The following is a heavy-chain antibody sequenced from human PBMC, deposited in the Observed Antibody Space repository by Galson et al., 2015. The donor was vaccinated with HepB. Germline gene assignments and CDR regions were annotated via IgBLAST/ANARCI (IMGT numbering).Heavy chain of an antibody. V-gene: IGHV4-34*01. J-gene: IGHJ5*02. CDR3: ARRAPISMFGQTQGFSP. CDR1: GGSFSGYY. CDR2: INHGGRA. D-gene: IGHD3-3*01. Sequence: SLTCAVYGGSFSGYYWNWIRQPPGKGLEWIGEINHGGRANYNPSLKSRLTFSIDTSNSHFSFRLRSVSAADTAVYYCARRAPISMFGQTQGFSPWGQGTPVIVSS.